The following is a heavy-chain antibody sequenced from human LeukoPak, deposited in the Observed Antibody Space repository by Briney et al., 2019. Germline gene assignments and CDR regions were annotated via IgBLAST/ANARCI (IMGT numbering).Heavy chain of an antibody. D-gene: IGHD3-22*01. CDR3: ARGEYYDRVTDY. J-gene: IGHJ4*02. V-gene: IGHV1-8*03. CDR2: MNPNSGNT. CDR1: GYTFTSYD. Sequence: GASVKVSCKASGYTFTSYDINWVRQATGQGLEWMGWMNPNSGNTGYAQKFQGRVTITRNTSISTAYMELSSLRSEDTAVYYCARGEYYDRVTDYWGQGTLVTVSS.